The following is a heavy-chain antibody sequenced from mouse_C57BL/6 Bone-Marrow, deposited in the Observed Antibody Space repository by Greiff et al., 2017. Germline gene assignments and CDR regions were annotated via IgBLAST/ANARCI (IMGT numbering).Heavy chain of an antibody. D-gene: IGHD1-1*01. J-gene: IGHJ1*03. CDR2: ISSGGSYT. CDR3: ARQTNYGSSYGYFDV. V-gene: IGHV5-6*01. CDR1: GFTFSSYG. Sequence: EVHLVESGGDLVKPGGSLKLSCAASGFTFSSYGMSWVRQTPDKRLEWVATISSGGSYTYYPDSVKGRFNISRDNAKNTLYLQMSSLKSEDTAMYYGARQTNYGSSYGYFDVWGTGTTDTVSS.